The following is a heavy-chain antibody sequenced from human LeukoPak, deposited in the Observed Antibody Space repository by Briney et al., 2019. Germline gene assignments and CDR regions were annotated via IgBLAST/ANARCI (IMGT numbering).Heavy chain of an antibody. D-gene: IGHD3-10*01. Sequence: SETLSLTCTVSGGSISSYYWSWIRQPPGKGLEWIGYIYYSGSTNYNPSLKSRVTISVDTPKNQFSLKLSSVTAADTAVYYCARDRVVRGVITYYYYGMDVWGQGTTVTVSS. V-gene: IGHV4-59*01. CDR2: IYYSGST. CDR1: GGSISSYY. CDR3: ARDRVVRGVITYYYYGMDV. J-gene: IGHJ6*02.